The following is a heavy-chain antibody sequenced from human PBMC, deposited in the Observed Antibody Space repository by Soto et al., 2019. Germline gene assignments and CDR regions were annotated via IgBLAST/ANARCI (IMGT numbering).Heavy chain of an antibody. CDR1: GFTFSSYA. Sequence: PGGSLRLSCAASGFTFSSYAMSWVRQAPGKGLEWVSAISGSGGSTYYADSVKGRFTISRDNSKNTLYLQMNSLRAEDTAVYYCARVDWIQLWLSPLFDYWGPGALVTSPQ. CDR3: ARVDWIQLWLSPLFDY. V-gene: IGHV3-23*01. D-gene: IGHD5-18*01. CDR2: ISGSGGST. J-gene: IGHJ4*02.